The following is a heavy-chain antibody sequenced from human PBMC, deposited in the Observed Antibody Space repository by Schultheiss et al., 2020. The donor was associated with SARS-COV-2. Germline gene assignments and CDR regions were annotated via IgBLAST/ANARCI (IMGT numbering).Heavy chain of an antibody. Sequence: SETLSLTCTVSGSSISGYFWTWIRQPPGKGLEQVGNIYYTGITKYSPSLKSRITISVDTSKKQFSLRLGSVTAADTAVYFCARAARVEQLFSVRGGHLDYWGRGTQVTAPQ. CDR2: IYYTGIT. V-gene: IGHV4-59*01. J-gene: IGHJ4*02. D-gene: IGHD3-10*01. CDR1: GSSISGYF. CDR3: ARAARVEQLFSVRGGHLDY.